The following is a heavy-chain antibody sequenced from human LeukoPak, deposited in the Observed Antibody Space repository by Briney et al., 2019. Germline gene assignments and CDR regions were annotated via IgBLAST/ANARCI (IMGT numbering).Heavy chain of an antibody. Sequence: PSETLSLTCTVSGGSISSYYWSWIRQPPGKGLEWIGYIYYSGSTNYNPSLKSRVTISVDTSKNQFSLKLSSVTAADTAAYYCARATRGAFDIWGQGTMVTVSS. CDR2: IYYSGST. CDR3: ARATRGAFDI. CDR1: GGSISSYY. J-gene: IGHJ3*02. V-gene: IGHV4-59*01. D-gene: IGHD2-2*01.